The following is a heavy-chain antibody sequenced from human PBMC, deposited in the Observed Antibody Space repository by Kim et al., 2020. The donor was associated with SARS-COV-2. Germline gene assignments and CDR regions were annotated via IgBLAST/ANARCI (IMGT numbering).Heavy chain of an antibody. CDR3: AKCYHGYGNDAFDV. Sequence: GGSLRLSCLASGFTFENYAMSWVRQAPGKGLEWVSYVSGGGAKTFYADSVKGRFTISRDISRETLYLQMNSLRAEDTAVYFCAKCYHGYGNDAFDVWGQGTIVTVSS. V-gene: IGHV3-23*01. D-gene: IGHD5-12*01. CDR2: VSGGGAKT. CDR1: GFTFENYA. J-gene: IGHJ3*01.